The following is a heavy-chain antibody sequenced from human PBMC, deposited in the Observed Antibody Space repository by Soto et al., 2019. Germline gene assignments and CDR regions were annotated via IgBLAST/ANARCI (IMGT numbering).Heavy chain of an antibody. CDR2: IWYDGSNK. CDR3: ARLYTWIMDY. Sequence: HPGGSLRLSCAASGFNFRNYGMHWVRQAPGKGLEWVAIIWYDGSNKYYADSVKGRFTISRDNSKNTLYLQIDSLRAEDTAVYYCARLYTWIMDYWGQGIMVTVYS. J-gene: IGHJ4*02. D-gene: IGHD5-12*01. V-gene: IGHV3-33*01. CDR1: GFNFRNYG.